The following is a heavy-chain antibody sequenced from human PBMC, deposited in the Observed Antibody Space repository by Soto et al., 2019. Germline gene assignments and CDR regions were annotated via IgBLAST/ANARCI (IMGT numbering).Heavy chain of an antibody. CDR2: FDPEDGET. J-gene: IGHJ3*02. V-gene: IGHV1-24*01. Sequence: ASVTVSCKVSGYTLTELSMHWVRQAPGKGLEWMGGFDPEDGETIYAQKFQGRVTMTEDTSTDAAYMELSSLRSEDTAVYYCANLDLDAFDIWGQGTMVTVSS. CDR1: GYTLTELS. CDR3: ANLDLDAFDI.